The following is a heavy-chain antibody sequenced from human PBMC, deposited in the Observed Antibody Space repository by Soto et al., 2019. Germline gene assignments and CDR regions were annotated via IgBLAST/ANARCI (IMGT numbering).Heavy chain of an antibody. CDR2: ISGSGGST. D-gene: IGHD3-10*01. V-gene: IGHV3-23*01. J-gene: IGHJ5*02. CDR3: AKFYGSGSPNSWFDP. Sequence: PGGSLRLSCAASGFTFSSYATSWVRQAPGKGLEWVSAISGSGGSTYYADSVKGRFTISRDNSKNTLYLQMNSLRAEDTAVYYCAKFYGSGSPNSWFDPWGQGTLVTVSS. CDR1: GFTFSSYA.